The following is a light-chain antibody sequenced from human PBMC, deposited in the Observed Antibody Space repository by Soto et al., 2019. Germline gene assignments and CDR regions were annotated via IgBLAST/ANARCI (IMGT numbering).Light chain of an antibody. CDR1: QTVGRSY. J-gene: IGKJ1*01. Sequence: IVLPQTPSIMYLSPGERATLSCRASQTVGRSYLAWYQQKPGQAPRHLIFGTSTRATGIPDRFSGGGSGTDFTLTISRLDPEDYAVYYCQQYDSIPPWTFGQGTKVDI. CDR3: QQYDSIPPWT. V-gene: IGKV3-20*01. CDR2: GTS.